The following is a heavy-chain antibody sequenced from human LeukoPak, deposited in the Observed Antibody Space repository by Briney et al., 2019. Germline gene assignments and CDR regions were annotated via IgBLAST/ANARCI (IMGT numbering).Heavy chain of an antibody. V-gene: IGHV4-4*07. D-gene: IGHD3-10*01. Sequence: PSETLSLTCTVSGGSISSYYWSWIRQPAGKGLEWIGRIYTSGGTNYNPSLKSRVTMSVDTSKNQFSLKLSSVTAADTAVYYCARGPATMVRGVIILSGFDPWGQGTLVTVPS. CDR2: IYTSGGT. CDR1: GGSISSYY. J-gene: IGHJ5*02. CDR3: ARGPATMVRGVIILSGFDP.